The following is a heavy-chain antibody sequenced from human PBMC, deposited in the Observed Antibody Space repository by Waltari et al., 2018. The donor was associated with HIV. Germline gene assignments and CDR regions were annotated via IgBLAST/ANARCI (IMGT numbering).Heavy chain of an antibody. CDR2: IYYSGST. CDR3: ARGPTRYYFDN. V-gene: IGHV4-59*01. D-gene: IGHD2-2*01. Sequence: QVQLQESGPGLVKPSEHLSLTCTVSGGSITSYCWRWIRQPPGKGLEWIGYIYYSGSTNYNPSLKSRVTISVDTSKNQFSLNVTSVTAADTAVYYCARGPTRYYFDNWGQGTLVTVSS. CDR1: GGSITSYC. J-gene: IGHJ4*02.